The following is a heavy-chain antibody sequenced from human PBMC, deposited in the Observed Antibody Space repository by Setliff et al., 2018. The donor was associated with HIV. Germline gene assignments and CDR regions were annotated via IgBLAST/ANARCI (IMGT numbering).Heavy chain of an antibody. CDR3: ARGGLEPIYYYYYMDV. D-gene: IGHD1-1*01. CDR1: GGSISSYY. J-gene: IGHJ6*03. CDR2: IYYSGST. V-gene: IGHV4-59*01. Sequence: ASETLSLTCTVSGGSISSYYWSWIRQPAGKGLEWIGYIYYSGSTNYNPSLKSRVTISVDTSKNQFSLKLSSVTAADTAVYYCARGGLEPIYYYYYMDVWGKGTTVTVSS.